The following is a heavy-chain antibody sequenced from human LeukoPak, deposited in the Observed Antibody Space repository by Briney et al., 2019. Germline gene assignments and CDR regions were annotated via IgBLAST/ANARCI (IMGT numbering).Heavy chain of an antibody. CDR2: ISYDGSNK. CDR3: ARGFQTYYYGSGTLSWFDP. CDR1: GFTFSSYG. J-gene: IGHJ5*02. V-gene: IGHV3-30*03. D-gene: IGHD3-10*01. Sequence: GGSLRLSCAASGFTFSSYGMHWVRQAPGKGLEWVAVISYDGSNKYYADSVKGRFTISRDNSKNTLYLQMNSLRAEDTAVYYCARGFQTYYYGSGTLSWFDPWGQGTLVTVSS.